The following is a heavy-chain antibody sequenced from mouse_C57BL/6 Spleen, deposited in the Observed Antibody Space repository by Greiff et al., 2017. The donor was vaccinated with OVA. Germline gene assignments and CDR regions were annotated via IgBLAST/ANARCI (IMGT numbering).Heavy chain of an antibody. CDR1: GFTFSDYY. CDR3: ARAYDYDFPWFAY. V-gene: IGHV5-12*01. CDR2: ISNGGGST. J-gene: IGHJ3*01. D-gene: IGHD2-4*01. Sequence: EVQRVESGGGLVQPGGSLKLSCAASGFTFSDYYMYWVRQTPEKRLEWVAYISNGGGSTYYPETVKGRFTISRDNAKNTLYLQMSRLKSEDTAMYYCARAYDYDFPWFAYWGQGTLVTVSA.